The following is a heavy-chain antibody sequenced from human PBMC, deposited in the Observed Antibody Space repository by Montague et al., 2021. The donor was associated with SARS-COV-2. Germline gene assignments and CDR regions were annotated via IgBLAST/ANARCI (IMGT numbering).Heavy chain of an antibody. CDR1: GFSLSTSGMC. J-gene: IGHJ6*02. CDR2: IDWDDDK. Sequence: PALVKPTQTLTLTYTFSGFSLSTSGMCVSWIRQPPGKALEWLALIDWDDDKYYSTSLKTRLTISKDTSKNQVVLTMTNMDPVDTATYYCARDILTGYLYGMDVWGQGTPVTVPS. D-gene: IGHD3-9*01. V-gene: IGHV2-70*01. CDR3: ARDILTGYLYGMDV.